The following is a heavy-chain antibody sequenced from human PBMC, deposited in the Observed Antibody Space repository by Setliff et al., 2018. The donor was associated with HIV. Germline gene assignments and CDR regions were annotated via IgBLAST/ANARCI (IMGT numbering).Heavy chain of an antibody. J-gene: IGHJ4*02. CDR2: VYHNGYT. V-gene: IGHV4-59*01. CDR1: GGSIINYY. Sequence: SETLSLTCTVSGGSIINYYWSWIRQPPGKGLEWIAYVYHNGYTSYNPSLKSRVTLSVDTSKNQFSLNLRSATAADTAVYYCARIPPYASGRGGFDSWGQGMLVTVSS. D-gene: IGHD2-2*01. CDR3: ARIPPYASGRGGFDS.